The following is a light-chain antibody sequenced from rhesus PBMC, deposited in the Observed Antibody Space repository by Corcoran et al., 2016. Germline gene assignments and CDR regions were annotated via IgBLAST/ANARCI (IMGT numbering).Light chain of an antibody. CDR2: DES. J-gene: IGKJ4*01. CDR1: QGISHY. Sequence: DIQMTQSPSSLSASVGDTVTITCQASQGISHYLAWYQQKPGKAPKHLIYDESTLQSGVPSRVGGSGSWTEFTLTSSSLQPEDFATYYCQQHNSYPLTFGGGTKVELK. CDR3: QQHNSYPLT. V-gene: IGKV1-25*01.